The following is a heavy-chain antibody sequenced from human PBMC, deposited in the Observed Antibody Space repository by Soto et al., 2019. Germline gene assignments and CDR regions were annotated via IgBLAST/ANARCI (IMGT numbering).Heavy chain of an antibody. CDR2: IIPIFGTA. V-gene: IGHV1-69*01. CDR3: ARGSYGTPSSLMLGAASPYYYYGLDV. D-gene: IGHD5-18*01. CDR1: GGTFSSYA. Sequence: QVQLVQSGAEVKKPGSSVKVSCKASGGTFSSYAISWVRQAPGQGLEWMGGIIPIFGTANYAQKFKGRVTITADESTSTAYMELSRLRSEDTAVYYCARGSYGTPSSLMLGAASPYYYYGLDVWGQGTTVTVSS. J-gene: IGHJ6*02.